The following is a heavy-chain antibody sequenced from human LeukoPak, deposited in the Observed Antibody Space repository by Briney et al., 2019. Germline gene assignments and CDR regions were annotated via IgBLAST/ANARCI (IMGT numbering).Heavy chain of an antibody. CDR2: IYYSGST. Sequence: SQTLSLTCTVSGGSISSGYYYWSWIRQPPGKGLEWIGYIYYSGSTYYNPSLKSRVTISVDTSKNQFSLKLSSVTAADTAVYYCARGDEGDAFDIWGQGTMVTVSS. CDR3: ARGDEGDAFDI. V-gene: IGHV4-30-4*08. J-gene: IGHJ3*02. CDR1: GGSISSGYYY.